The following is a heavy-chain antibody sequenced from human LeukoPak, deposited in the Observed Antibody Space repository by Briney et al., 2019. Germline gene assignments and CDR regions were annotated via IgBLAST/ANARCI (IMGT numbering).Heavy chain of an antibody. J-gene: IGHJ4*02. V-gene: IGHV1-45*02. CDR2: ITPFNGNT. CDR3: ARVSPHGTTLHY. CDR1: GYTFTYRH. Sequence: SVKVSCKASGYTFTYRHLHWVRQAPGPALLVMGRITPFNGNTDQTQKFQGRVSITRDMSMTTAYMELSSLRSEDPAMYYCARVSPHGTTLHYWGQGTLVTVSS. D-gene: IGHD1-1*01.